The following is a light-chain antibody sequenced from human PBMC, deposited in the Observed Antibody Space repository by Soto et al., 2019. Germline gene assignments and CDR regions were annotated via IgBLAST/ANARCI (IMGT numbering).Light chain of an antibody. CDR3: CSYAGSYTNYV. CDR2: DVS. J-gene: IGLJ1*01. Sequence: QSVLTQPRSVSGSPGQSVTISCTGTSSDVGGYNYVSWYQQHPGKAPKLMIYDVSKRPSGVPDRFSGSKSGNTASLTSSGLQAEDEADYYCCSYAGSYTNYVFGTGTKLTVL. V-gene: IGLV2-11*01. CDR1: SSDVGGYNY.